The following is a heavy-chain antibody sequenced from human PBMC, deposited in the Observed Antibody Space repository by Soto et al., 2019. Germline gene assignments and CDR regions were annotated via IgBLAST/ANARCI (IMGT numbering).Heavy chain of an antibody. CDR3: ARLTTVTTPTKYGMDV. V-gene: IGHV1-18*01. J-gene: IGHJ6*02. D-gene: IGHD4-17*01. CDR1: GYTFTSYG. CDR2: ISAYNGNT. Sequence: QVQLVQSGAEVKKPGASVKVSCKASGYTFTSYGISWVRQAPGQGLEWMGWISAYNGNTNYAQKLQGRVTMTTDTXTXXAYMELRSLRSDDTAVYYCARLTTVTTPTKYGMDVWGQGTTVTVSS.